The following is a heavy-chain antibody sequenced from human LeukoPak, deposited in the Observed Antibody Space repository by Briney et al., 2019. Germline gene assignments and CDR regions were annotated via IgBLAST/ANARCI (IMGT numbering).Heavy chain of an antibody. V-gene: IGHV4-4*07. CDR2: IYTSGST. D-gene: IGHD3-10*01. J-gene: IGHJ5*02. CDR3: ARDTVDYGSGSYANNWFDP. CDR1: GGSISSYY. Sequence: PSETLSLTCTVPGGSISSYYWSWIRQPAGKGLEWIGRIYTSGSTNYNPSLKSRVTMSVDTSKNQFSLKLSSVTAADTAVYYCARDTVDYGSGSYANNWFDPWGQGTLVTVSS.